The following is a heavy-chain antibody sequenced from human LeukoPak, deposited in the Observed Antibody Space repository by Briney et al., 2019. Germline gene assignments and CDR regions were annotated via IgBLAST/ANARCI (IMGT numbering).Heavy chain of an antibody. J-gene: IGHJ4*02. Sequence: SGGSLRLSCAASGFTFSHYGMHWVRQAPGKGLEWVSGINWNGGSTGYADSVKGRFTISRDNAKNSLYLQMNSLRAEDTALYYCARGAQWLVPNSDYWGQGTLVTVSS. V-gene: IGHV3-20*04. CDR2: INWNGGST. CDR1: GFTFSHYG. D-gene: IGHD6-19*01. CDR3: ARGAQWLVPNSDY.